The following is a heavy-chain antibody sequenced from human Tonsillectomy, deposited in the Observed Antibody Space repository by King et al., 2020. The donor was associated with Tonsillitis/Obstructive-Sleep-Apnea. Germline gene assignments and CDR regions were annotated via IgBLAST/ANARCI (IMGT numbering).Heavy chain of an antibody. CDR2: IYYSGST. J-gene: IGHJ3*02. V-gene: IGHV4-59*01. D-gene: IGHD2-8*01. Sequence: QLQESGPGLVKPSETLSLTCTVSGGSISSYYWSWIRQPPGKGLEWIGYIYYSGSTNHNPSLKSRVTISVDTSKNQFSLKLSSVTAADTAVYYCARDMVLEAGGDAFDIWGQGTMVTVSS. CDR3: ARDMVLEAGGDAFDI. CDR1: GGSISSYY.